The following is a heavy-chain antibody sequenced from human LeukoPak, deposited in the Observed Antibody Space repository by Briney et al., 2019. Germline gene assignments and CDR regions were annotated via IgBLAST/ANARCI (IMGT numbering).Heavy chain of an antibody. D-gene: IGHD2-15*01. CDR3: VHRVYCSSGTCLVDY. V-gene: IGHV4-34*01. CDR1: GASFCGYY. Sequence: SETLSLTCAVYGASFCGYYWSWIRQPPGKGLECIGEINHSGSTKYNPSLKSRVTISVDTSKNQFSLKLSSVTAADTAVYYCVHRVYCSSGTCLVDYWGQGTLVTVSS. J-gene: IGHJ4*02. CDR2: INHSGST.